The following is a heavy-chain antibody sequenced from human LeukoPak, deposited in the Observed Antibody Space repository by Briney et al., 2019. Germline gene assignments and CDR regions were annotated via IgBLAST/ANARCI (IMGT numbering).Heavy chain of an antibody. CDR1: GFTFSDYG. V-gene: IGHV3-7*01. Sequence: GGSLRLSCAASGFTFSDYGMNWVRQAPGKGLERVAHIKHDGSETYYVDSVKGRFTISRDNAENSLSLQMNNLRADDTAVYYCARDQTPFVWGQGILVTVSS. CDR2: IKHDGSET. J-gene: IGHJ4*02. CDR3: ARDQTPFV.